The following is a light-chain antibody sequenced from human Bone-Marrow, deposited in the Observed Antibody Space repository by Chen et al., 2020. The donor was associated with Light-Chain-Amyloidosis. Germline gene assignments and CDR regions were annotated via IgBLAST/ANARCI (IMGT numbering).Light chain of an antibody. CDR3: QQYYSTPLT. J-gene: IGKJ1*01. V-gene: IGKV4-1*01. CDR2: WAS. Sequence: DIVMTQSPDSLAVSLGERATINSKSSQNVLYSSNNKNYLAWYQQKPGQPPKLLIYWASTRESGVPDRFSGSGSGTDFTLTISSLQAEDVAVYYCQQYYSTPLTFGQGTKVEIK. CDR1: QNVLYSSNNKNY.